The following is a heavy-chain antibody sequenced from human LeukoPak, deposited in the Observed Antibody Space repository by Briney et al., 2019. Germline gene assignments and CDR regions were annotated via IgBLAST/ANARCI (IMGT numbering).Heavy chain of an antibody. J-gene: IGHJ3*02. V-gene: IGHV4-59*01. Sequence: SETLSLTCTVSGGSISSYHWSWIWQPPGKGLECIGYIYSSGSTNYNPSLKSRVTISVDTSKNQFSLKLSSVTAADTAVYYCARARNYYDSSGFYYEGDAFDIWGQGTMVTVSS. CDR2: IYSSGST. D-gene: IGHD3-22*01. CDR3: ARARNYYDSSGFYYEGDAFDI. CDR1: GGSISSYH.